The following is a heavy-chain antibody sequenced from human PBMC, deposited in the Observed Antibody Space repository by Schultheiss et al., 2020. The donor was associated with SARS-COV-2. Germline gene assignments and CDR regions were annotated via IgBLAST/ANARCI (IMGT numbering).Heavy chain of an antibody. Sequence: GGSLRLSCAASRFTFSSYWVHWVRQAPGKGLVWVSRINGDGSSTSYADSVKGRFTISRDNSKNTLYLQMNSLRAEDTAVYYCARDKLYSYGYFDYWGQGTLVTVSS. CDR1: RFTFSSYW. J-gene: IGHJ4*02. D-gene: IGHD5-18*01. CDR2: INGDGSST. V-gene: IGHV3-74*01. CDR3: ARDKLYSYGYFDY.